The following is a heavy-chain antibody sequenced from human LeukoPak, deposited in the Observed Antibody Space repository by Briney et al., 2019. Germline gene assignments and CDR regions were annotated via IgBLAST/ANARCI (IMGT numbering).Heavy chain of an antibody. CDR1: GGSISSYY. Sequence: SSETLSLTCTVSGGSISSYYWSWIRQPPGKGLEWIGNIYDRGSTKYNPSLKSRVTISVDTSKNQFSLKLSSVTAADTAVYYCARTENYIPEDWFDPWGQGTLVTVSS. D-gene: IGHD5-24*01. CDR3: ARTENYIPEDWFDP. J-gene: IGHJ5*02. V-gene: IGHV4-59*08. CDR2: IYDRGST.